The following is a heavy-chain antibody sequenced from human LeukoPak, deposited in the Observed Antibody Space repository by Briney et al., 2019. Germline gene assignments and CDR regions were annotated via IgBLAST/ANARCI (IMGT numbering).Heavy chain of an antibody. Sequence: GGTLRLSCAASGFTFSSYGMSWVRQAPGKGLEWVAFIRYDGTDKYYADSVKGRFTISRDNSENTVSLQLNSLRVEDTAVYYCGKGLAYTYPYSGNMDVWGKGTTVTISS. CDR1: GFTFSSYG. V-gene: IGHV3-30*02. CDR3: GKGLAYTYPYSGNMDV. J-gene: IGHJ6*03. D-gene: IGHD5-18*01. CDR2: IRYDGTDK.